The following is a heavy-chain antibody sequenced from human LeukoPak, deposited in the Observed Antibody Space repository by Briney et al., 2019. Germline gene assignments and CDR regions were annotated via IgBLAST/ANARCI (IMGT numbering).Heavy chain of an antibody. D-gene: IGHD3-10*01. CDR2: IYSSGST. CDR1: RVSISSGSNY. CDR3: TRSDGYGLVGI. J-gene: IGHJ3*01. V-gene: IGHV4-39*07. Sequence: SETLSLTCSVSRVSISSGSNYWGWIRQPPGKTLEWIGSIYSSGSTYYNSSLKSRVIILIDTSKNHFSLTLSSVTAADTAVYYCTRSDGYGLVGIWGQGTMVTVSS.